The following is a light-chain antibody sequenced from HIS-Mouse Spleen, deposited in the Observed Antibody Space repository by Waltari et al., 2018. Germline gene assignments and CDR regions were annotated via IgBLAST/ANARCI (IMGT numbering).Light chain of an antibody. CDR2: YDD. J-gene: IGLJ3*02. V-gene: IGLV1-36*01. CDR1: SSNIGNNA. CDR3: AAWDDRLNGRV. Sequence: QSVLTQPPSVSEAPRQRVTISCSGSSSNIGNNAVNWYQQLPGKAPNFLIYYDDLLPSGVSDRFSGSKSGTSASLAISGLQSEDEADYYCAAWDDRLNGRVFGGGTKLTVL.